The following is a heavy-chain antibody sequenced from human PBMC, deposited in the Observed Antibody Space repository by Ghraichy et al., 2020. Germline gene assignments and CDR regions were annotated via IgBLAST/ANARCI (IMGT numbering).Heavy chain of an antibody. J-gene: IGHJ4*02. CDR3: ARDRKYCVVTSCYGSIDD. V-gene: IGHV1-69*04. CDR1: GGSFSNYA. D-gene: IGHD2-2*01. CDR2: IIPMVGIA. Sequence: SVKVSCKASGGSFSNYAFNWVRQAPGQGLEWMGRIIPMVGIANYAQKFQDRVTIIADKSTSTAYMELSSLRSEDTALYYCARDRKYCVVTSCYGSIDDWGQGTQVTVSS.